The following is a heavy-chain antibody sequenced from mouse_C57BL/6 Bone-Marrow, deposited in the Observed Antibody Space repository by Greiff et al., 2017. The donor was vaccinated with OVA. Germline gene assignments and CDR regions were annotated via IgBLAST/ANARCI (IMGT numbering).Heavy chain of an antibody. D-gene: IGHD1-1*01. V-gene: IGHV1-53*01. J-gene: IGHJ1*03. CDR1: GYTFTSYW. CDR3: ARDGSSYKYFDV. Sequence: VQLQQPGTELVKPGASVKLSCKASGYTFTSYWMHWVKQTPGQGLEWIGNINPSNGGTNYNETFKSKATLTVDKSSSTAYMQLSSLTSEDSAVYYCARDGSSYKYFDVWGTGTTVTVSS. CDR2: INPSNGGT.